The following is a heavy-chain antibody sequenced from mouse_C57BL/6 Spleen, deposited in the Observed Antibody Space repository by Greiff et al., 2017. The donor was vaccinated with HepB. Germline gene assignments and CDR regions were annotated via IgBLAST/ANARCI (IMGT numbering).Heavy chain of an antibody. V-gene: IGHV1-50*01. CDR2: IDPSDSYT. CDR1: GYTFTSYW. CDR3: ARLYWGYAMDY. Sequence: QVQLQQPGAELVKPGASVKLSCKASGYTFTSYWMQWVKQRPGQGLEWIGEIDPSDSYTNYNQKFKGKATLTVDTSSSTAYMQLSSLTSEDSAVYYCARLYWGYAMDYWGQGTSVTVSS. J-gene: IGHJ4*01. D-gene: IGHD4-1*01.